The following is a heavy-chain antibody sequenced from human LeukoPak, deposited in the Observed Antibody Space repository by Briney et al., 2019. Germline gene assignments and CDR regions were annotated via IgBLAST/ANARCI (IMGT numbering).Heavy chain of an antibody. CDR1: GGSFSGYY. D-gene: IGHD3-22*01. J-gene: IGHJ4*02. CDR2: INHSGST. CDR3: ARADYYDSSGYYYVFDY. Sequence: SETLSLTCAVYGGSFSGYYWSWIRQPPGKGLEWIGEINHSGSTNYNPSLKSRVTISVDTSKNQFSLKLSSVIAADTAVYYCARADYYDSSGYYYVFDYWGQGTLVTVSS. V-gene: IGHV4-34*01.